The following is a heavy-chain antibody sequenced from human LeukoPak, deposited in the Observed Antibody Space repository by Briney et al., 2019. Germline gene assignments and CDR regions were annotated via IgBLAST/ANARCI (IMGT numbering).Heavy chain of an antibody. CDR2: XXXXGSXK. V-gene: IGHV3-30-3*01. J-gene: IGHJ6*02. D-gene: IGHD3-3*01. CDR1: XXXXXXXA. Sequence: LRXSCAAXXXXXXXXAMHGXGXAPGXXRXXGXXXXXXGSXKYYADSVKGRFTISRDNSKNTLYLQMNSLRAEDTAVYYCARELYDFWSGYYNYYYYYGMDVWGQGTTVTVSS. CDR3: ARELYDFWSGYYNYYYYYGMDV.